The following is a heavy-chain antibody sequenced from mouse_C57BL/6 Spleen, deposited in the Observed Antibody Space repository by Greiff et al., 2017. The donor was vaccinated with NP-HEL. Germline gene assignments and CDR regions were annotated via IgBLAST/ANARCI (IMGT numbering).Heavy chain of an antibody. CDR3: AGSYGGYYFDY. Sequence: VQLQQSGPELVKPGASVKISCKASGYSFTGYYMNWVKQSPEKSLEWIGEINPSTGGTTYNQKFKAKATLTVDKSSSTAYMQLKSLTSEDSAVYYCAGSYGGYYFDYWGQGTTLTVSS. V-gene: IGHV1-42*01. J-gene: IGHJ2*01. CDR1: GYSFTGYY. CDR2: INPSTGGT. D-gene: IGHD1-1*02.